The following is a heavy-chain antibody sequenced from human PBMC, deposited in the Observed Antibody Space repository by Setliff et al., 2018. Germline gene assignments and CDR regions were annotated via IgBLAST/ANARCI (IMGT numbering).Heavy chain of an antibody. Sequence: ASVKVSCKASGYTFTNYGFTWVRQAPGQGLEWMGMIITNTGKTSYPKKFQGRVTMTTXXXTGTXXVXXXSLTSDDTAVYFCARFGGSCSSSSCYASDLWGQGTMVTVSS. CDR2: IITNTGKT. D-gene: IGHD2-2*01. V-gene: IGHV1-18*01. J-gene: IGHJ3*01. CDR3: ARFGGSCSSSSCYASDL. CDR1: GYTFTNYG.